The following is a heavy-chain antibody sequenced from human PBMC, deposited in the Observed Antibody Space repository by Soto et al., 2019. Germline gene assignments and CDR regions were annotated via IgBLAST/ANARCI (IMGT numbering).Heavy chain of an antibody. J-gene: IGHJ6*02. Sequence: SVKVSCKASGGTFSSYAISWVRQAPGQGLEWMGGIISIFGTANYAQKFQGRVTITADESTSTAYMELSSLRSEDTAVYYCARQPPYYDFWSGLTSGYYYYYYGMDVWGQGTTVTAP. CDR3: ARQPPYYDFWSGLTSGYYYYYYGMDV. CDR1: GGTFSSYA. D-gene: IGHD3-3*01. CDR2: IISIFGTA. V-gene: IGHV1-69*13.